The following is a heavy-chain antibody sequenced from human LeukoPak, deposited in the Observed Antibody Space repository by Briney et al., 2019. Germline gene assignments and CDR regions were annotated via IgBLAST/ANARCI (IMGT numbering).Heavy chain of an antibody. J-gene: IGHJ4*02. D-gene: IGHD3-10*01. CDR2: ISGSGGST. CDR1: GFTFSSYA. Sequence: PGGSPRLSCAASGFTFSSYAMSWVRQAPGKGLEWVSAISGSGGSTYYADSVKGRFTISRDNSKNTLYLQMNSLRAEDTAVCYCATTPLWFGELPDDYWGQGTLVTVSS. CDR3: ATTPLWFGELPDDY. V-gene: IGHV3-23*01.